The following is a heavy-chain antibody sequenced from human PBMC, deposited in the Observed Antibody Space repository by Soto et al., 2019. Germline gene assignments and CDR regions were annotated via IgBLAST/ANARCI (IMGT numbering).Heavy chain of an antibody. CDR1: GYTFTSYG. CDR2: ISAYNGNT. V-gene: IGHV1-18*01. Sequence: ASVKVSCKASGYTFTSYGISWVRQAPGRGLEWMGWISAYNGNTNYAQKLQGRVTMTTDTSTSTAYMELRSLRSDDTAVYYCARGPSGNWNYVYAFDIWGQGTMVTVSS. D-gene: IGHD1-7*01. J-gene: IGHJ3*02. CDR3: ARGPSGNWNYVYAFDI.